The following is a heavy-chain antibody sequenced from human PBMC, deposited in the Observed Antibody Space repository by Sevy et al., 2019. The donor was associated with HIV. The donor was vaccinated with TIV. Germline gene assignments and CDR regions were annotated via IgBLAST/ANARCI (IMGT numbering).Heavy chain of an antibody. J-gene: IGHJ5*02. CDR3: ARGPTRGWAKNWFDP. D-gene: IGHD6-19*01. V-gene: IGHV3-13*04. CDR1: GFTFSNYD. Sequence: GGSLRLSCAASGFTFSNYDMHWVRQATGKGLEWVSSIGTLSDTFYPYSVKGRFTISRENAKNSLYLQMDSLRAEDTGVYYCARGPTRGWAKNWFDPWGQGTLVTVSS. CDR2: IGTLSDT.